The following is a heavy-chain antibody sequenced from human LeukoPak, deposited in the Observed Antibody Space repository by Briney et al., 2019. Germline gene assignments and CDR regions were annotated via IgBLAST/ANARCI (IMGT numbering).Heavy chain of an antibody. Sequence: SETLSLTRTVSGYSISSGYYWGWIRQPPGKGLEWIGSIYHSGSTYYNPSLKSRVTISVDTSKNQFSLKLSSVTAADTAVYYCARREWFDPWGQGTLVTVSS. CDR3: ARREWFDP. V-gene: IGHV4-38-2*02. CDR1: GYSISSGYY. CDR2: IYHSGST. J-gene: IGHJ5*02.